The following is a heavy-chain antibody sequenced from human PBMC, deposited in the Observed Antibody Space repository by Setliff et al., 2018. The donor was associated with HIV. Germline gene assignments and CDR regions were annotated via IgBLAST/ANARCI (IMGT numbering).Heavy chain of an antibody. Sequence: SDTLSLTCTVSGSSVTNNYWSWIRRAPGKGLEWLGYVHSSGSTNYNPSLKSRVTMSVDTSKNQFSLKLSSVTAADTAVYYCARGTSNTAMESYYFDYWGQGTLVTVSS. D-gene: IGHD5-18*01. CDR3: ARGTSNTAMESYYFDY. J-gene: IGHJ4*02. V-gene: IGHV4-59*02. CDR1: GSSVTNNY. CDR2: VHSSGST.